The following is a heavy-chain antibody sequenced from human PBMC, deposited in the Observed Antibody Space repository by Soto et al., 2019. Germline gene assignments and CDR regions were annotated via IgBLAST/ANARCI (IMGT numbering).Heavy chain of an antibody. Sequence: QVQLMQSGAEVTKPGASVTLSCKTSGYSFMSYGLSWVRQAPGQGLEWMGWTVADSGNRIYAQKFQDRINMNIDTSTNTGYMELRSLRSDDSALFFCATVAGYGSGSRQFDIWGQGTLVTVSS. CDR3: ATVAGYGSGSRQFDI. CDR2: TVADSGNR. V-gene: IGHV1-18*01. J-gene: IGHJ4*02. D-gene: IGHD3-10*01. CDR1: GYSFMSYG.